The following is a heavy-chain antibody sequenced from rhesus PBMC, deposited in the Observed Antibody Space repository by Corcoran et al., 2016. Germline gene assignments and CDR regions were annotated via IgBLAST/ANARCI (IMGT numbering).Heavy chain of an antibody. CDR2: ISNTRNTI. V-gene: IGHV3S4*01. J-gene: IGHJ6*01. CDR1: GFTFSSYD. CDR3: TSEYSNYPYGLDS. Sequence: EVQLVESGGGLVQPGGSLRLSCAASGFTFSSYDMNWVRQALGKGLEWVSSISNTRNTIYYADSVEGRFTISRDNAKNSLSLQMTSLKTEDTAVYYCTSEYSNYPYGLDSWGQGVVVTVSS. D-gene: IGHD4-23*01.